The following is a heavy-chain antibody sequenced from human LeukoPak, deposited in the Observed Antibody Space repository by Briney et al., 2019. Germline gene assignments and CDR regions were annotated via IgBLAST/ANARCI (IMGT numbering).Heavy chain of an antibody. CDR2: IRYDGSYQ. D-gene: IGHD3-22*01. Sequence: GGSLRLSCAASGFTFSSYDMHWVRQTPAKGLECLAFIRYDGSYQYYAVSVKGRFTISRDNSKNTLYLQMNSLRAEDTAVYYCATPKADYYPFDYWGQGTLVTVSS. CDR3: ATPKADYYPFDY. J-gene: IGHJ4*02. V-gene: IGHV3-30*02. CDR1: GFTFSSYD.